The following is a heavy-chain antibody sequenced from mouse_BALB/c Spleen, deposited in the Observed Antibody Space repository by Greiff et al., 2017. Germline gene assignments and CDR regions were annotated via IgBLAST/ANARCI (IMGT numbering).Heavy chain of an antibody. V-gene: IGHV1-69*02. D-gene: IGHD2-12*01. J-gene: IGHJ4*01. Sequence: QVQLQQPGAELVKPGASVKLSCKASGYTFTSYWMHWVKQRPGQGLEWIGEIDPSDSYTNYNQKFKGKATLTVDKSSSTAYMQLSSLTSEDSAVYYCARSYYNYAMDYWGQGTSVTVSS. CDR2: IDPSDSYT. CDR1: GYTFTSYW. CDR3: ARSYYNYAMDY.